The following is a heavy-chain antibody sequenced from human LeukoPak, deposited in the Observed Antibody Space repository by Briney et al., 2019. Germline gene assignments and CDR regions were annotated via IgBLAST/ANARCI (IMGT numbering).Heavy chain of an antibody. CDR2: ISTSGST. J-gene: IGHJ6*03. CDR3: ARAVGSGSFQTYYYYMDV. V-gene: IGHV4-4*07. CDR1: GVSICSYY. D-gene: IGHD3-10*01. Sequence: SETLSPTRTVSGVSICSYYWRWICHTPGEGVECSGRISTSGSTNYNPSLKRRVTMSVDTSNNQFSLKLSSVTAADTAVYYCARAVGSGSFQTYYYYMDVWGKGTTVTISS.